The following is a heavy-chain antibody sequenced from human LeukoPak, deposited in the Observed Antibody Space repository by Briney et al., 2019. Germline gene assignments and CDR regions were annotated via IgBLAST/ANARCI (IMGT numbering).Heavy chain of an antibody. CDR2: INTSGTT. CDR1: GGSISSYY. D-gene: IGHD3-22*01. J-gene: IGHJ4*02. Sequence: SETLSLTCTVSGGSISSYYWSWIRQPAGKGLEWIGRINTSGTTNYNPSLKSRVTMSVDTSKNHFSLKLSSVTAADTAVYYCARDVYYYDSSGYYSYYFDYWGQGTLVTVSS. V-gene: IGHV4-4*07. CDR3: ARDVYYYDSSGYYSYYFDY.